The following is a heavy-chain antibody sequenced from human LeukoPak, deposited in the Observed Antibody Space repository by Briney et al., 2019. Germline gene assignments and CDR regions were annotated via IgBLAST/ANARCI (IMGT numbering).Heavy chain of an antibody. D-gene: IGHD6-13*01. CDR3: ARTATGYSSSFFAVWFDP. CDR1: GGSISSYS. Sequence: PSETLSLTCTVSGGSISSYSWSWIRQPPGRGLEWIGYIYNSGSTYYNPSLESRLTISLDTSKNQFSLKLSSVTAADTAVYYCARTATGYSSSFFAVWFDPWGQGTLVTVSS. CDR2: IYNSGST. J-gene: IGHJ5*02. V-gene: IGHV4-59*12.